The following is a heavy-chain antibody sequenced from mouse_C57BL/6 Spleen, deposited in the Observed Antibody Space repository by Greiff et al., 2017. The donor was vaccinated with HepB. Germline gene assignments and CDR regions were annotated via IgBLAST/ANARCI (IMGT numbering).Heavy chain of an antibody. CDR1: GYTFTSYW. J-gene: IGHJ2*01. Sequence: VKLQQPGAELVMPGASVKLSCKASGYTFTSYWMHWVKQRPGQGLEWIGEIDPSDSYTNYNQKFKGKSTLTVDKSSSTAYMQLSSLTSEDSAVYYCATYYGSSYPYYFDYWGQGTTLTVSS. CDR2: IDPSDSYT. CDR3: ATYYGSSYPYYFDY. V-gene: IGHV1-69*01. D-gene: IGHD1-1*01.